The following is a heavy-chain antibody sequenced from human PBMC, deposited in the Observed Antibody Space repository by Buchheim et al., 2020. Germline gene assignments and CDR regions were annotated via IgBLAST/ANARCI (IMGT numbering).Heavy chain of an antibody. Sequence: QVQLQESGPGLVKPSQTLSLTCTVSGGSISSGSYYWSWIRQPAGKGLEWIGRIYTSGSTNYNPSLKSRGTISVDTSKNQFPLKLSSVTAADTAVYYCARISVVAAPYFDYWGQGTL. CDR2: IYTSGST. CDR3: ARISVVAAPYFDY. J-gene: IGHJ4*02. V-gene: IGHV4-61*02. CDR1: GGSISSGSYY. D-gene: IGHD2-15*01.